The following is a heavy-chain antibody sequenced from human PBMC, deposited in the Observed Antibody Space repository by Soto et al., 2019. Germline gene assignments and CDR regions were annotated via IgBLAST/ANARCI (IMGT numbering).Heavy chain of an antibody. Sequence: QVQRVQSGAELKQPGSSVKVSCKTSGGTFSTYAIYWVRQAPGQGLEWMGAIIPLFGTADYAQKFQGRVTITADESTSTAYMELSSLRSEDTAVYYCASPKGSYSSGYYYFDYWGQGTLVTVSS. CDR2: IIPLFGTA. V-gene: IGHV1-69*01. J-gene: IGHJ4*02. CDR3: ASPKGSYSSGYYYFDY. CDR1: GGTFSTYA. D-gene: IGHD6-19*01.